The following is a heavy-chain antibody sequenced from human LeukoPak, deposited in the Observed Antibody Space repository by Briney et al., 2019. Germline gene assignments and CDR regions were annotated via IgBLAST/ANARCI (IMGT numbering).Heavy chain of an antibody. J-gene: IGHJ4*02. CDR1: GFTFSSYS. CDR3: ARDRGYSYGYDLDY. CDR2: ISSSSSYI. V-gene: IGHV3-21*01. Sequence: GGSLRLSCAASGFTFSSYSMNWVRQAPGKGLEWVSSISSSSSYIYYADSVKGRFTISRDNAKNSLYLQMNSLRAEHTAVYYCARDRGYSYGYDLDYWGQGTLVTVSS. D-gene: IGHD5-18*01.